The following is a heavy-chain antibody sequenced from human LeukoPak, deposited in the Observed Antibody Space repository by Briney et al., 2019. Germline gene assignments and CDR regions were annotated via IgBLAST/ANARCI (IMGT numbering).Heavy chain of an antibody. D-gene: IGHD6-13*01. CDR1: TGSISSSH. CDR2: IYYSGSP. V-gene: IGHV4-59*01. Sequence: SETLSLTSTVPTGSISSSHWSLFRQPPGKGLDWIGNIYYSGSPDYNPSLKSRVTISVDTPKNQFSLKLSSVTAADTAVYYCARVRGAASPLDPWGQVTLVTVSS. CDR3: ARVRGAASPLDP. J-gene: IGHJ5*02.